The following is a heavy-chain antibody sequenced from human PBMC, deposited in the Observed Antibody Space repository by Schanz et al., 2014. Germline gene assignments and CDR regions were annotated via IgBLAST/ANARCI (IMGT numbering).Heavy chain of an antibody. J-gene: IGHJ6*02. CDR1: EFTFSSYK. Sequence: QVQLLQFGGGVVQPGRSLRLSCAASEFTFSSYKMNWVRQAPGKGLEWVAFIWYDGSNKYYADSVKGRFTISRDNSENTLYLQMNSLSADDTAVFYCAKGMRYCSGGTCYDYYYYGLDVWGQGTTVTVSS. D-gene: IGHD2-15*01. CDR2: IWYDGSNK. V-gene: IGHV3-30*07. CDR3: AKGMRYCSGGTCYDYYYYGLDV.